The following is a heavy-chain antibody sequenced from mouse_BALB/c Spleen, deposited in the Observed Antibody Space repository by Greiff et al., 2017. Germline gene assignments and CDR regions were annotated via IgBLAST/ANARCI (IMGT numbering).Heavy chain of an antibody. CDR1: GYTFTSYW. Sequence: QVQLQQSGAELAKPGASVQMSCKASGYTFTSYWMHWVKQRPGQGLEWIGYINPSTGYTEYNQKFKDKATLTADKSSSTAYMQLRSLTSEDSAVYYCAREDYYGSSDAMDYWGQGTSGTVSS. CDR2: INPSTGYT. CDR3: AREDYYGSSDAMDY. D-gene: IGHD1-1*01. J-gene: IGHJ4*01. V-gene: IGHV1-7*01.